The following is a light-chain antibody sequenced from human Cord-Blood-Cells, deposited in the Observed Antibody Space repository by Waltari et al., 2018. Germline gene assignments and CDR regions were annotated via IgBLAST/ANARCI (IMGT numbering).Light chain of an antibody. J-gene: IGKJ4*01. CDR2: WES. Sequence: DIVMTQSPASLAVSLGERATINCKSSQSVLYSSNNKNYLAWYQQKPGQPPKLLMYWESTRESGVPDRFSGSGSGTDFTLTISSLQAEDVAVYYCQQYYSTPLTFGGGTKVEIK. CDR1: QSVLYSSNNKNY. CDR3: QQYYSTPLT. V-gene: IGKV4-1*01.